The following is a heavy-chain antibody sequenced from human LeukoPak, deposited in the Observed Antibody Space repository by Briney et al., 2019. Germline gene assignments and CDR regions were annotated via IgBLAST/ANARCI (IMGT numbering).Heavy chain of an antibody. D-gene: IGHD6-13*01. J-gene: IGHJ4*02. CDR2: IKQDGSEK. CDR3: AKAKDRSWMVDY. CDR1: GFTFSSYW. V-gene: IGHV3-7*03. Sequence: GGSLRLSCAASGFTFSSYWMSWVRQAPGKGLEWVANIKQDGSEKYYMDSVKGRFTISRDNAKNSLYLQMNSLRAEDTAVYYCAKAKDRSWMVDYWGQGTLVTVSS.